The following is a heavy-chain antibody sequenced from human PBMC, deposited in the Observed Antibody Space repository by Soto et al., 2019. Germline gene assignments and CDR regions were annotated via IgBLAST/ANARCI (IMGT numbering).Heavy chain of an antibody. CDR2: IYPDGNGK. D-gene: IGHD3-9*01. CDR3: ARGAALRYFDWPYDAFDI. Sequence: GGSLRVSCVASGFTFSSHTMHLGRQAPGKGLEGVTFIYPDGNGKYYTDSVKGRFTTSRDNSKNTMYLQMNSLRVEDTAVYYCARGAALRYFDWPYDAFDIWGQGTMVTVSS. CDR1: GFTFSSHT. J-gene: IGHJ3*02. V-gene: IGHV3-30*10.